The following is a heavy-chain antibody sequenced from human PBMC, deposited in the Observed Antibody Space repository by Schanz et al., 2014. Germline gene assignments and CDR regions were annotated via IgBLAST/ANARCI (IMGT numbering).Heavy chain of an antibody. D-gene: IGHD6-19*01. CDR3: TRLRRADPNGFDV. Sequence: QVHLVQSGPEVKKPGSSVKVSCQAFGDTFSKYNIMWVRQVPGQGLEWLGRIMPLRGIGNNAWKFQDRLTITADKSMNITYMELSSLGTEDTAVYYCTRLRRADPNGFDVWGQGTTVIVSS. J-gene: IGHJ6*02. CDR2: IMPLRGIG. CDR1: GDTFSKYN. V-gene: IGHV1-69*02.